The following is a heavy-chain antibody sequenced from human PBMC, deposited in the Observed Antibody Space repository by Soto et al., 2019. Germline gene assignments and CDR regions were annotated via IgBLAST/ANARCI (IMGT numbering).Heavy chain of an antibody. D-gene: IGHD1-26*01. CDR3: ARGTTSRYYYYMDV. Sequence: GGSLRLSCAASGFTFSIYTMNWVRQAPGKGLEWVSVIYSGGSTYYTDSMKGRFTISRDNSKNTLYLQMNSLRGEDTAVYYCARGTTSRYYYYMDVWGKGTTVTVSS. J-gene: IGHJ6*03. CDR1: GFTFSIYT. V-gene: IGHV3-66*01. CDR2: IYSGGST.